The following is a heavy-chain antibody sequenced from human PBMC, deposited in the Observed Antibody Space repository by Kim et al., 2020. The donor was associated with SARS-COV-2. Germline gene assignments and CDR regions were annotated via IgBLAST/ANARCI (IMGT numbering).Heavy chain of an antibody. V-gene: IGHV4-39*07. J-gene: IGHJ4*02. CDR1: GGSITSRSYY. D-gene: IGHD6-19*01. CDR3: ARCSGDSSGWYSFDY. Sequence: SETLSLTCTVSGGSITSRSYYWGWVRQSPGKGLEWIGNIHYSGSTYDNPSLKSRVTISVDTSKNQFSLKLNSVTAADTAVFYCARCSGDSSGWYSFDYWGQGTLVTVSS. CDR2: IHYSGST.